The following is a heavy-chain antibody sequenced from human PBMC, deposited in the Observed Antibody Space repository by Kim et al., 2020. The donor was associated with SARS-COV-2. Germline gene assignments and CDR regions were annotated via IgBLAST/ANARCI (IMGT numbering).Heavy chain of an antibody. Sequence: SETLSLTCTVSGGSISSSSYYWGWIRQPPGKGLEWIGSIYYSGSTYYNPSLKSRVTISVDTSKNQFSLKLSSVTAADTAVYYCAKRQGDSSGYYWYWYFDLWGRGTLVTVSS. J-gene: IGHJ2*01. CDR1: GGSISSSSYY. V-gene: IGHV4-39*07. CDR2: IYYSGST. D-gene: IGHD3-22*01. CDR3: AKRQGDSSGYYWYWYFDL.